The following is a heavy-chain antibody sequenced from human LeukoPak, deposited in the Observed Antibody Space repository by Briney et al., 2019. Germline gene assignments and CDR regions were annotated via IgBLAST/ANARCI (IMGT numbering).Heavy chain of an antibody. V-gene: IGHV3-23*01. D-gene: IGHD6-13*01. J-gene: IGHJ4*02. Sequence: GSLRLFCAASGFTLSSYAMTWGRQAAGKGLEWVSGITGTGDTTFYADSVKGRFTISRDNSKNTLYLQMHSLRADDTAVYYCAKDYSTIPAAANPLFDYWGQGVLVTVSS. CDR3: AKDYSTIPAAANPLFDY. CDR2: ITGTGDTT. CDR1: GFTLSSYA.